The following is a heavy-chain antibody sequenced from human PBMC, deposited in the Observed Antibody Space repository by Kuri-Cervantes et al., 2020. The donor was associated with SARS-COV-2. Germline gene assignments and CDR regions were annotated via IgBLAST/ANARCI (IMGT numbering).Heavy chain of an antibody. CDR2: ISSSSSQR. V-gene: IGHV3-21*01. CDR1: GFTFSTYS. CDR3: ARGRDFWSGYQDSYYYYYYMDV. D-gene: IGHD3-3*01. Sequence: GGSLRLSCAASGFTFSTYSMTWVRQAPGKGLEWVSSISSSSSQRYYVDSVKGRFTISRDNAKNSLYLQMNSLRAEDTAVYYCARGRDFWSGYQDSYYYYYYMDVWGKGTTVTVSS. J-gene: IGHJ6*03.